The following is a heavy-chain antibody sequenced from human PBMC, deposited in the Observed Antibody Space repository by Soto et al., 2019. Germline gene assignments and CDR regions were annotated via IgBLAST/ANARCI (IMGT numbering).Heavy chain of an antibody. CDR2: IGTAGDT. D-gene: IGHD6-6*01. Sequence: PGGSLRLSCAASGFTFSSYDMHWVRQATGKGLEWVSAIGTAGDTYYPGSVKGRFTISRENAKNSLYLQMNSLRAGATAVYYCARGKQIVRDYYYGMDVWGQGTTVTVSS. J-gene: IGHJ6*02. CDR1: GFTFSSYD. CDR3: ARGKQIVRDYYYGMDV. V-gene: IGHV3-13*01.